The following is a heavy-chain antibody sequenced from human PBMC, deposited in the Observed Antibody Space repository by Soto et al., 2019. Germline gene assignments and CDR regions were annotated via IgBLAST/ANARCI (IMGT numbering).Heavy chain of an antibody. D-gene: IGHD6-6*01. J-gene: IGHJ4*02. V-gene: IGHV4-34*01. CDR2: ISRSGST. Sequence: SEPLSLTCSLYSGAFSGYYWSWIRQPPGKGLEWIGEISRSGSTNSSPSLKSRVSISIDTSKKQFSLTLASVSAADTAVYYCARAPKVSGSSQTRPDFWGQGTLVTVSS. CDR3: ARAPKVSGSSQTRPDF. CDR1: SGAFSGYY.